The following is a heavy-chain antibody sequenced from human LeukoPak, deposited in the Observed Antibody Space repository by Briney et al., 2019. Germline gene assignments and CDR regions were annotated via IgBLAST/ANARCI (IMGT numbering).Heavy chain of an antibody. CDR2: IKSKTDGGTT. V-gene: IGHV3-15*01. J-gene: IGHJ4*02. D-gene: IGHD2-21*01. CDR1: GFTFSNAW. CDR3: TTDPLAYCGGDCY. Sequence: GGCLRLSCAASGFTFSNAWMSWVRQAPGKGLEWVGRIKSKTDGGTTDYAAPVKGRFTISRDDSKNTLYLQMNSLKTEDTAVYYCTTDPLAYCGGDCYWGQGTLVTVSS.